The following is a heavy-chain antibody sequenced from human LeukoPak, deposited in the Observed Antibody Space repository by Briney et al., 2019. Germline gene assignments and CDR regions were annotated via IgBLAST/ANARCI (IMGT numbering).Heavy chain of an antibody. CDR2: IHYSGTT. D-gene: IGHD5-24*01. Sequence: SETLSLTCTVSGASICTFYWTWIRQPPGKGLEWIVYIHYSGTTSHNPFLKSRVTKSVDTSKNQCYRKLSSVTAADTAVYYCERGRDGYSSWGEGSLVTVSS. CDR3: ERGRDGYSS. CDR1: GASICTFY. J-gene: IGHJ4*02. V-gene: IGHV4-59*01.